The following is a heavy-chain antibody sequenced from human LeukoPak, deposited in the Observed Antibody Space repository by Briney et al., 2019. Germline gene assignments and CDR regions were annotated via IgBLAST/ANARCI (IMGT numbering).Heavy chain of an antibody. Sequence: ASVKVSCKVSGYTLTELSMHWVRQAPGKGLEWMGGFDPEDGETIYAQKFQGRVSMTEDTSTDTAYMELSSLRSEDTAVYYCATLNYYGSGSYYNDYWGQGTLVTVSA. CDR3: ATLNYYGSGSYYNDY. CDR2: FDPEDGET. J-gene: IGHJ4*02. CDR1: GYTLTELS. D-gene: IGHD3-10*01. V-gene: IGHV1-24*01.